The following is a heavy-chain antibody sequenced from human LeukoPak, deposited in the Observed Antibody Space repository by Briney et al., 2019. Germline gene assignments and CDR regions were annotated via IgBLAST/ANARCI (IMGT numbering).Heavy chain of an antibody. CDR2: IKQDGSEK. V-gene: IGHV3-7*01. J-gene: IGHJ3*02. CDR1: GFTFSSYW. D-gene: IGHD4-17*01. Sequence: GGSLRLSCAASGFTFSSYWMSWVRQAPGKGLEWVANIKQDGSEKYYVDSVKGRFTISRDNAKNSLYLQMNSLRAEDTAVYYCARGGYGDSQDDAFDIWGQGTMVTVSS. CDR3: ARGGYGDSQDDAFDI.